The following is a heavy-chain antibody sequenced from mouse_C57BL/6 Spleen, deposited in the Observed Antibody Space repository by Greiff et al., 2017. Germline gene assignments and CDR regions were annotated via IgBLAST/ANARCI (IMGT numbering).Heavy chain of an antibody. CDR1: GYTFTSYW. V-gene: IGHV1-52*01. CDR3: TALLVSPSWDAMDY. Sequence: QVQLQQSGAELVRPGSSVKLSCKASGYTFTSYWMHWVKQRPIQGLEWIGNIDPSDSETHYNQKFKDKATLTADKSSSTAYMQLSSLTSEDSAVYYGTALLVSPSWDAMDYWGQGTSVTVSS. CDR2: IDPSDSET. D-gene: IGHD2-5*01. J-gene: IGHJ4*01.